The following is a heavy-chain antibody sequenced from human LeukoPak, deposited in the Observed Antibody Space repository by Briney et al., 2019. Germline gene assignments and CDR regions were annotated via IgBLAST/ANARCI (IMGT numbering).Heavy chain of an antibody. D-gene: IGHD1-26*01. J-gene: IGHJ4*02. Sequence: GGSLRLSCAASGFTFSSYSMNWVRQAPGKGLEWVSYISSSSSTIYYADSVKGRFSISRDNAKNSLYLQMNSLRAEDTAVYYCARLGSGGGFDYWGQGTLVTVSS. CDR2: ISSSSSTI. V-gene: IGHV3-48*01. CDR3: ARLGSGGGFDY. CDR1: GFTFSSYS.